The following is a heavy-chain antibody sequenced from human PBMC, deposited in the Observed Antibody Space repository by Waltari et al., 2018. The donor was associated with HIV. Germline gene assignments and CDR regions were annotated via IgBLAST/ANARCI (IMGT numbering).Heavy chain of an antibody. J-gene: IGHJ6*02. Sequence: VQLLESGGGLVQPGGSLRLSCAASGFTFSSYAMTWVRQAPGRGLEWVSAIHADGGSTYYADSVKGRFTISRHNSKNTLYLQMNSLRAEDTAVYYCAKGGPTVTIIASYYYFGMDVWGQGTTVTVSS. CDR1: GFTFSSYA. V-gene: IGHV3-23*01. CDR3: AKGGPTVTIIASYYYFGMDV. CDR2: IHADGGST. D-gene: IGHD4-4*01.